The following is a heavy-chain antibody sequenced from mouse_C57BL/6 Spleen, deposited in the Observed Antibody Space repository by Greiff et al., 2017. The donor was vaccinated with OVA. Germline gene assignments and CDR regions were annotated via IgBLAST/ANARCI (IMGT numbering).Heavy chain of an antibody. V-gene: IGHV1-52*01. Sequence: QVQLQQPGAELVRPGSSVKLSCKASGYTFTSYWMHWVKQRPIQGLEWIGNIDPSDSETHYNQKFKDKATLTVDKSSSTAYMQLSSLTSEDSAVYDCAREGDDDCENAMDYWGQGTSVTVSS. CDR2: IDPSDSET. CDR1: GYTFTSYW. D-gene: IGHD2-13*01. J-gene: IGHJ4*01. CDR3: AREGDDDCENAMDY.